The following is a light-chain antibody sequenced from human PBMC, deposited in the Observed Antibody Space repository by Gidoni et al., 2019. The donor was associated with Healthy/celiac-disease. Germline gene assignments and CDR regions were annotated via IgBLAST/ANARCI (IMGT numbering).Light chain of an antibody. CDR1: SSDVGGYNY. CDR2: EVS. Sequence: QSALTQPASVSGSPGQSITISCTGTSSDVGGYNYVSWYQQHPGKATNLMIYEVSNRPSGVSNRFSGSKSGNTASLTISGLQAEDEADYYCSSYTSSTVYVFGTGTKVTVL. CDR3: SSYTSSTVYV. V-gene: IGLV2-14*01. J-gene: IGLJ1*01.